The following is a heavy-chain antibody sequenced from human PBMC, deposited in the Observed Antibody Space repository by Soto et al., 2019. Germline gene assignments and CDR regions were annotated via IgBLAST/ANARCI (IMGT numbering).Heavy chain of an antibody. V-gene: IGHV1-69*06. CDR1: GGTFSSYA. CDR2: IIPIFGTA. Sequence: GASVKVSCKASGGTFSSYAISWVRQAPGQGLEWMGGIIPIFGTANYAQKFQGRVTITADKSTSTAYMELSSLRSEDTAVYYCARDRLGHYYFDYWGQGTLVTVSS. J-gene: IGHJ4*02. CDR3: ARDRLGHYYFDY. D-gene: IGHD5-12*01.